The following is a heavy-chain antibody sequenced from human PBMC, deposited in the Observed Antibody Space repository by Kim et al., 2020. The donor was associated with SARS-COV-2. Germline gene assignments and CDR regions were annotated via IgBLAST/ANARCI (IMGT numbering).Heavy chain of an antibody. CDR3: AREGGSSGRCGYFDS. CDR2: MSFDGFSK. J-gene: IGHJ4*02. D-gene: IGHD6-19*01. V-gene: IGHV3-30*01. Sequence: GGSLRLSCVTSEFTFSSSILHWVRQAPGKGLEWVAAMSFDGFSKYFVDSVKGRFTISRDNSKNTMYLELNSLRADDSAVYYCAREGGSSGRCGYFDSWVQGTLVTVSS. CDR1: EFTFSSSI.